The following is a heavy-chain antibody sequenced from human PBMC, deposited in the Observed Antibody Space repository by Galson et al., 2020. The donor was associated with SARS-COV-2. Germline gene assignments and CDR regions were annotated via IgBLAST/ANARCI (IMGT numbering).Heavy chain of an antibody. V-gene: IGHV1-46*01. Sequence: ASVKVSCKASGYTFTSYYMHWVRQAPGQGLEWMGIINPSGGSTSYAQKFQGRVTMTRDTSTSTVYMELSSLRSEDTAVYYCARVTMVRGVIGRGLGYWGQGTLVTVSS. J-gene: IGHJ4*02. D-gene: IGHD3-10*01. CDR2: INPSGGST. CDR3: ARVTMVRGVIGRGLGY. CDR1: GYTFTSYY.